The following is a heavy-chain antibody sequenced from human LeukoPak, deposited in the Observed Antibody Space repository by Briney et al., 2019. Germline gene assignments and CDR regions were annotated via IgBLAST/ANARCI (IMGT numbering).Heavy chain of an antibody. CDR3: ARGGFILFDP. V-gene: IGHV4-31*03. D-gene: IGHD3-16*01. Sequence: PSETLSLTCTVSGGSISRGGYYWSWIRQHPGKGLEWIGYIYYSGSTYYNPSLKSRVTISVDTSKNQFSLKLSSVTAADTAVYYCARGGFILFDPWGQGTLVTVSS. CDR1: GGSISRGGYY. J-gene: IGHJ5*02. CDR2: IYYSGST.